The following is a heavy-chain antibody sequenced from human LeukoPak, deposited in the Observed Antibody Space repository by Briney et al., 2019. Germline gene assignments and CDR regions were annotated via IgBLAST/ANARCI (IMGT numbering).Heavy chain of an antibody. V-gene: IGHV4-39*07. Sequence: PSETLSLTCTVSGGSISSSSYYWGWIRQPPGKGLEWIGSIYYSGSTYYNPSLKSRVTISVDTSKNQFSLKLSSVTAADTAVYYCARVHVVSGLDPWGQGTLVTVSS. CDR3: ARVHVVSGLDP. CDR1: GGSISSSSYY. J-gene: IGHJ5*02. CDR2: IYYSGST. D-gene: IGHD3-16*01.